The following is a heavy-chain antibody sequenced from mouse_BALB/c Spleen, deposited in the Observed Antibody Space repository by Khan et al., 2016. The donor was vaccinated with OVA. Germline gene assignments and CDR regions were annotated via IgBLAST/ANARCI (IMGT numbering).Heavy chain of an antibody. CDR1: GFTFSGFG. CDR3: ARTGYYYFDY. J-gene: IGHJ2*01. V-gene: IGHV5-17*02. Sequence: EVELVESGGGLVQPGGSRKLSCAASGFTFSGFGMHWVRQAPAKGLEWVAFIGSDSSTIYYADTVKGRFTISRDNPKKTLFLQMTSLRSEDTAMYFCARTGYYYFDYWGQGTTLTVSS. CDR2: IGSDSSTI. D-gene: IGHD2-3*01.